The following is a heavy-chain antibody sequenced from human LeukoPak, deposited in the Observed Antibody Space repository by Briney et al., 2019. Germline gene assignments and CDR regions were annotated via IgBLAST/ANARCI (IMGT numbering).Heavy chain of an antibody. D-gene: IGHD4-17*01. CDR1: GFTFSDYY. V-gene: IGHV3-11*01. J-gene: IGHJ4*02. CDR2: ISSSGSTI. Sequence: GGSLRLSCAASGFTFSDYYMSWIRQAPGKGLEWVSFISSSGSTIYYADSVKGRFIISRDNAKNSLYLQMNSLSAEDTAVYYCSRVGWTSVTFFYYWGQGTLVTVSS. CDR3: SRVGWTSVTFFYY.